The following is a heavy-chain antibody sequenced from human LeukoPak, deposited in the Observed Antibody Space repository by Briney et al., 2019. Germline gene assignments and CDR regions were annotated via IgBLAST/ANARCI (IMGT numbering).Heavy chain of an antibody. CDR1: GFTFSSYA. D-gene: IGHD1-26*01. CDR2: ISGSGGST. J-gene: IGHJ4*02. CDR3: ASSTGRYPAKLDY. V-gene: IGHV3-23*01. Sequence: GGSLRLSCAASGFTFSSYAMSWVRQAPGKGLEWVSAISGSGGSTYYADSVRGRFTISRDNSKNTLYLQMNSLRVEDTAVYYCASSTGRYPAKLDYWGQGTLVTVSS.